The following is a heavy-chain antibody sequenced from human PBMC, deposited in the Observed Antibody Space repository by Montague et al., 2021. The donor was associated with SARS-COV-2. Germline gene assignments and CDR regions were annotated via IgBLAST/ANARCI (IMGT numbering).Heavy chain of an antibody. CDR2: INHRGTT. CDR1: GGSLSNYY. CDR3: VRGPVMKNYYDFWSGPKWFDP. J-gene: IGHJ5*02. D-gene: IGHD3-3*01. V-gene: IGHV4-34*01. Sequence: SETLSLTCAVYGGSLSNYYWSWIRQPPGKGLEWIGEINHRGTTNDNASLKSRVTMSVDTSKNQFSLNLSSVTAADTAVYYCVRGPVMKNYYDFWSGPKWFDPWGQGNLVTVSS.